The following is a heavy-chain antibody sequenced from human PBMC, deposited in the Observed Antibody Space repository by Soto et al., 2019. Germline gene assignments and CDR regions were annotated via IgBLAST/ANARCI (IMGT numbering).Heavy chain of an antibody. CDR1: GYTFSGYS. Sequence: QVVLEQSGGEVKKPGASVKVSCKASGYTFSGYSITWVRQAPGQGLEWMGRISGYNGNTNYARTLRGRLTLTTDTSASPAYMELRSLTSVDTAVYYCARDVFCGGAPACPDMDVWGQGTTVTVAS. CDR3: ARDVFCGGAPACPDMDV. V-gene: IGHV1-18*04. D-gene: IGHD2-21*01. J-gene: IGHJ6*02. CDR2: ISGYNGNT.